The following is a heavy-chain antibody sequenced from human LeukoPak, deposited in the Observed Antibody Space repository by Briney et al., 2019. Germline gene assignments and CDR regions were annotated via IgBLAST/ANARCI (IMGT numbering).Heavy chain of an antibody. CDR1: GFTFSSYA. V-gene: IGHV3-23*01. J-gene: IGHJ4*02. D-gene: IGHD4-23*01. Sequence: GGSLRLSCAAPGFTFSSYAMSWVRQAPGKGLEWVSAISGSGGSTYYADSVKGRFTISRDNSKNTLYLQVNSLRAEDTAVHYCARSTTVVTPWGINYFDYWGQGTLVTVSS. CDR2: ISGSGGST. CDR3: ARSTTVVTPWGINYFDY.